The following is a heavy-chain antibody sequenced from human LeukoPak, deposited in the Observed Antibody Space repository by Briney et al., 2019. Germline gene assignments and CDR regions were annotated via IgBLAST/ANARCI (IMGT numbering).Heavy chain of an antibody. CDR2: ISYDGSNK. V-gene: IGHV3-30*18. CDR3: AKDGRLAVSGWYEGGDY. CDR1: GFTFSSYG. J-gene: IGHJ4*02. Sequence: GRSLRLSCAASGFTFSSYGMHWVRQAPGMGLEWVAVISYDGSNKYYADSVKGRFTISRDNSKNTLYLQMNSLRAEDTAVYYCAKDGRLAVSGWYEGGDYWGQGTLVTVSS. D-gene: IGHD6-19*01.